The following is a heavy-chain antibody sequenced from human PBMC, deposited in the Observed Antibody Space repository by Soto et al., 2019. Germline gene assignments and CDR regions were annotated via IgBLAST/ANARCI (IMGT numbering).Heavy chain of an antibody. J-gene: IGHJ4*01. CDR1: GDSVSSNSAG. D-gene: IGHD1-26*01. CDR2: TFYRSKWYY. V-gene: IGHV6-1*01. CDR3: ARGEQYSGRIFDY. Sequence: SQTLSLTCAITGDSVSSNSAGWSWVRQSPSRGLEWLGRTFYRSKWYYEYAVSVRGRITINPDTSKNQYSLQLNSVTPEDTAVYFCARGEQYSGRIFDYWGQGTLVTVSS.